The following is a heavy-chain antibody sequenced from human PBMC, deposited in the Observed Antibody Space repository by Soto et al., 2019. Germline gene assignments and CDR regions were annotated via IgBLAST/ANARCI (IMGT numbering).Heavy chain of an antibody. V-gene: IGHV3-74*01. CDR2: ISADGIDT. CDR1: GFTLSNDL. Sequence: GGSLRLSCSASGFTLSNDLVHWVRQSPWKGLVWVSRISADGIDTAYADSVKGRFSISRDNARNTVHLQMSSLRVDDTAVYYCTSKLPSGTWRAWGQRTLVAVSP. D-gene: IGHD1-1*01. CDR3: TSKLPSGTWRA. J-gene: IGHJ5*02.